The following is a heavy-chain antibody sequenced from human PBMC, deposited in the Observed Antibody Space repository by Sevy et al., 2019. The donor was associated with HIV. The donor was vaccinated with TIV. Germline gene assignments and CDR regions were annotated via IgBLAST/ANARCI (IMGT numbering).Heavy chain of an antibody. D-gene: IGHD6-19*01. J-gene: IGHJ4*02. Sequence: ASVKVSCKASGYTFTSYDINWVRQATGQGLEWMGWMNPNSGNTGYAQTFQGRVTMTRNTSISTAYMELSSLRSEDTAVYYCARTIAVAGTDFDYWGQGTLVTVSS. CDR3: ARTIAVAGTDFDY. V-gene: IGHV1-8*01. CDR2: MNPNSGNT. CDR1: GYTFTSYD.